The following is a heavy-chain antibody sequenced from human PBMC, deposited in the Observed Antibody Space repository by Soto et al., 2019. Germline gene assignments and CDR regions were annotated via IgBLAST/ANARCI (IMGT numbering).Heavy chain of an antibody. J-gene: IGHJ5*02. V-gene: IGHV4-39*01. D-gene: IGHD1-7*01. CDR2: IYYSGST. CDR1: GGSISSSSYY. Sequence: SETLSLTCTVSGGSISSSSYYWGWIRQPPGKGLEWIGSIYYSGSTYYNPSLKSRVTISVDTSKNQFSLKLSSVTAADTAVYYCARHDNWNYWFDPWGQGTLVTVSS. CDR3: ARHDNWNYWFDP.